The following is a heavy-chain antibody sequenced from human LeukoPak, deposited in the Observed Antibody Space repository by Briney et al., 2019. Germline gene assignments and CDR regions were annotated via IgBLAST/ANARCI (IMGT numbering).Heavy chain of an antibody. Sequence: GGSLRLSCAASGFTFSSYGMHWVRQAPGKGLEWVAFIHYDGSNKYYADSVKGRFTISRDNSKNTLYLQMDSLRAEDRAMYYCAKQEVVGTNHFDYWGQGTLVTGSS. CDR2: IHYDGSNK. CDR3: AKQEVVGTNHFDY. V-gene: IGHV3-30*02. CDR1: GFTFSSYG. J-gene: IGHJ4*02. D-gene: IGHD1-1*01.